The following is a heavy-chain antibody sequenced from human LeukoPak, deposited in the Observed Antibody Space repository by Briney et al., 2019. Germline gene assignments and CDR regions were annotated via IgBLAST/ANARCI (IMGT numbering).Heavy chain of an antibody. CDR3: ARDELQLWPDSYYYLDV. CDR2: ISSSSSYI. Sequence: GGSLRLSRAASGFTFSSYSMNWVRQAPGKGLEWVSSISSSSSYIYYGDSVKGRFTISRDNAKNSLYLQMNSLRAEDTAVYHCARDELQLWPDSYYYLDVWGKGTTVTVSS. CDR1: GFTFSSYS. D-gene: IGHD5-18*01. V-gene: IGHV3-21*01. J-gene: IGHJ6*03.